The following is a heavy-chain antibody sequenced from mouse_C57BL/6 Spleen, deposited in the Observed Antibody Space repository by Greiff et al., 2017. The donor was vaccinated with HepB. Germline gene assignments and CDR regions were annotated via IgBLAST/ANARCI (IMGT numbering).Heavy chain of an antibody. CDR2: IWSGGST. CDR3: ARKGYGKGGYAMDY. V-gene: IGHV2-2*01. J-gene: IGHJ4*01. D-gene: IGHD2-1*01. CDR1: GFSLTSYG. Sequence: QVQLKESGPGLVQPSQSLSITCTVSGFSLTSYGVHWVRQSPGKGLEWLGVIWSGGSTDYNAAFISRLSISKDNSKSQVFFKMNSLQADDTAIYYCARKGYGKGGYAMDYWGQGTSVTVSS.